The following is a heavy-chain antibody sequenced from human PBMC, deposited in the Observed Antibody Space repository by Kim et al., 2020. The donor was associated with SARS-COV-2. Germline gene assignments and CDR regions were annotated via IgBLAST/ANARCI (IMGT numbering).Heavy chain of an antibody. D-gene: IGHD6-19*01. J-gene: IGHJ4*02. CDR2: IHIAGDA. CDR1: GFTVSSND. V-gene: IGHV3-53*01. Sequence: GGSLRLSCVASGFTVSSNDMSWVRQAPGKGLEWVSIIHIAGDAYYADSVKGRFTISRDSWKNTLYLQMSSLRAEDTAVYYCARESGGWEDWGQGTLVTVSS. CDR3: ARESGGWED.